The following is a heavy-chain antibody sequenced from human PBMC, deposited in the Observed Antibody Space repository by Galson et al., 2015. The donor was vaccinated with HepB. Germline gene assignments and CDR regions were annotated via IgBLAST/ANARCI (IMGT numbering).Heavy chain of an antibody. CDR2: ISYDGSNK. J-gene: IGHJ4*02. V-gene: IGHV3-30-3*01. CDR1: GFTFSSYA. D-gene: IGHD3-3*01. CDR3: ARDRDFWSGYIGAGFDY. Sequence: SLRLSCAASGFTFSSYAMHWVRQAPGKGLEWVAVISYDGSNKYYADSVKGRFTISRDNSKNTLYLQMNSLRAEDTAVYYCARDRDFWSGYIGAGFDYWGQGTLVTVSS.